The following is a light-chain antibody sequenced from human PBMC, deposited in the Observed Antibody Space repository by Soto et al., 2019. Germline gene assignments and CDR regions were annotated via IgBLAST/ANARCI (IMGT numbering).Light chain of an antibody. CDR1: QSVSSY. J-gene: IGKJ4*01. Sequence: ETVLTQSPATLSLSPGERATLSCRASQSVSSYLAWYQQKPGQAPRLLIYDASNRATGIPARFSGSGSGTDFTLTISSLEPEDFAVYYCKQRSNWPLTFGGGTKVEIK. CDR2: DAS. CDR3: KQRSNWPLT. V-gene: IGKV3-11*01.